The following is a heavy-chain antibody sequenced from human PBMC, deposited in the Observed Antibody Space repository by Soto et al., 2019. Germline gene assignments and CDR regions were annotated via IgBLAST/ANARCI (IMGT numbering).Heavy chain of an antibody. J-gene: IGHJ4*02. CDR3: ARVGAAAGSAHFDY. V-gene: IGHV4-59*01. CDR2: IYYSGST. CDR1: GGSISSYY. Sequence: PSEILSLTCNVSGGSISSYYWSWIRQPPGKGLEWIGYIYYSGSTNYNPSLKSRVTISVDTSKNQFSLKLSSVTAADTAVYYCARVGAAAGSAHFDYWGQGTLVTVSS. D-gene: IGHD6-13*01.